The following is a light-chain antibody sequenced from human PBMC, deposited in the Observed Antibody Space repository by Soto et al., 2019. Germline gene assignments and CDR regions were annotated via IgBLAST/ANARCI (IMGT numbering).Light chain of an antibody. J-gene: IGKJ4*01. CDR3: QQSYSTPPTLT. CDR1: QSISSW. V-gene: IGKV1-39*01. Sequence: DIQMTQSPSTLSASVGDRVTITCRASQSISSWLAWYQQKPGKAPNLLIYDVSNLESGVPSRFSGSGSGTDFTLTISSLQPEDFATYYCQQSYSTPPTLTFGGGTKVDIK. CDR2: DVS.